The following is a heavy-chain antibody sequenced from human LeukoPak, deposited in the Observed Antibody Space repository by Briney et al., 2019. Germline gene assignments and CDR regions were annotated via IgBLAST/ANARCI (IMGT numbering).Heavy chain of an antibody. Sequence: ASVKVSCKASGYTFTSYDINWVRQVTGQGLEWMGWMNPNSGNTGYAQKFQGRVTMTRNTSISTAYMELSSLRSEDTAVYYCARGGGRAGTRLPVLRFLGYWGQGTLVTVSS. CDR1: GYTFTSYD. CDR2: MNPNSGNT. J-gene: IGHJ4*02. CDR3: ARGGGRAGTRLPVLRFLGY. D-gene: IGHD5-12*01. V-gene: IGHV1-8*01.